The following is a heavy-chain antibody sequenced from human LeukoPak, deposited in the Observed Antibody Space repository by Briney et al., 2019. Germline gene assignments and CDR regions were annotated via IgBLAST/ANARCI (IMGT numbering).Heavy chain of an antibody. CDR3: ARGAVGSSSQYFDY. D-gene: IGHD6-6*01. J-gene: IGHJ4*02. CDR1: GGSISSSDYY. Sequence: PSETLSLTCTVSGGSISSSDYYWSWIRQPPGRGLEWIGNIYHSGSTNYNPSLKSRVTISVDTSKNQFSLKLSSVTAADTAVYYCARGAVGSSSQYFDYWGQGTLVTVSS. CDR2: IYHSGST. V-gene: IGHV4-30-4*01.